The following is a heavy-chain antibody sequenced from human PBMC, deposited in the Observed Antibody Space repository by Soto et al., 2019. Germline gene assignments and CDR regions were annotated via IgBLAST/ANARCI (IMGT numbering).Heavy chain of an antibody. D-gene: IGHD2-21*01. V-gene: IGHV3-23*01. CDR1: GFTFRNYA. J-gene: IGHJ6*02. CDR3: TRILWSSRRDALDI. Sequence: GGSLRLSCIASGFTFRNYAMAWVRQAPGEDLEWVSAIGTSGTPTLYADSVKSRFSISRDDSRDTVSLQMNSLGVEDTATYYCTRILWSSRRDALDIWGQGTTVTVSS. CDR2: IGTSGTPT.